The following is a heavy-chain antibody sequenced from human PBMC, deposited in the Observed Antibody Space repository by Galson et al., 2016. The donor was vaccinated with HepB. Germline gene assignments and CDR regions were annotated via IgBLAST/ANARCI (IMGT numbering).Heavy chain of an antibody. D-gene: IGHD5-12*01. CDR2: ISWNSDSI. CDR3: TKDLPATRSHRYFYHGLDV. CDR1: GFTFDDYA. Sequence: SLRLSCATSGFTFDDYAMHWVRLAPGKGLEWVSGISWNSDSIDYAGSVKGRFTISRDNARKSLFLQMDSLRTEDTAFYYCTKDLPATRSHRYFYHGLDVWGPGTAVSVSS. V-gene: IGHV3-9*01. J-gene: IGHJ6*02.